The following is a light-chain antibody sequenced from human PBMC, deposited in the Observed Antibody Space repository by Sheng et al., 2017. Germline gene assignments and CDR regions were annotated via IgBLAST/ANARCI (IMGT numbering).Light chain of an antibody. V-gene: IGKV3-20*01. CDR3: QQYDSSPWT. J-gene: IGKJ1*01. Sequence: EIVLTQSPATLSLSPGDRATLSCRASQSINSDLAWYQQKPGQAPRLLIFGASTRATGVPDRFSGSGSGTDFTLTISRLEPEDFAVYYCQQYDSSPWTFGQGTKVELK. CDR1: QSINSD. CDR2: GAS.